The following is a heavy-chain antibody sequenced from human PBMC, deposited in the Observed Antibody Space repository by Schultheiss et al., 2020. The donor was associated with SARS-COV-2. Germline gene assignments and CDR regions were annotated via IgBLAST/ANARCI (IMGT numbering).Heavy chain of an antibody. CDR2: IWYDGSNK. V-gene: IGHV3-33*01. CDR1: GFTFSSYG. CDR3: AREHTVSITIFGVGRPRAGFDY. Sequence: GESLKISCAASGFTFSSYGMHWVRQAPGKGLEWVAVIWYDGSNKYYADSVKGRFTISRDNSKNTLYLQMNSLRAEDTAVYYCAREHTVSITIFGVGRPRAGFDYWGQGTLVTVSS. D-gene: IGHD3-3*01. J-gene: IGHJ4*02.